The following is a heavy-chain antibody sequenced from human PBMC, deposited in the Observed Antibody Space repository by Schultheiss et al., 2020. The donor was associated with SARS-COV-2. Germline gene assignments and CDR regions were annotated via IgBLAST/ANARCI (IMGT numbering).Heavy chain of an antibody. CDR1: GFTFSNSD. CDR2: VSWNGSRT. Sequence: GGSLRLSCAASGFTFSNSDMNWVHQAPGKGLEWVSGVSWNGSRTHYADSVKGRFIISRDNSRNTLYLQTNSLRAEDTAVYYCANPHPPAYYYGMDVWGQGTTVTVSS. V-gene: IGHV3-35*01. J-gene: IGHJ6*02. CDR3: ANPHPPAYYYGMDV.